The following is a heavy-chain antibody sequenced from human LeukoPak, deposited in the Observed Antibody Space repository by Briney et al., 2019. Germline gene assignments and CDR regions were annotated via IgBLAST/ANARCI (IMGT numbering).Heavy chain of an antibody. V-gene: IGHV4-39*07. D-gene: IGHD3-22*01. CDR1: GGSISSSSYY. Sequence: SETLSLTCTVSGGSISSSSYYWGWIRQPPGKGLEWIGSIYYSGSTYYNPSLKSRVTISVDTSKNQFSLRLSSVTAADTAVYYCARGANYDSSGYYRDYWGQGTLVTASS. J-gene: IGHJ4*02. CDR3: ARGANYDSSGYYRDY. CDR2: IYYSGST.